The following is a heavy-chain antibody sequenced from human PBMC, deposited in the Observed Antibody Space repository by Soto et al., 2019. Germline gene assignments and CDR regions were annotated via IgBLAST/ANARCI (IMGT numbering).Heavy chain of an antibody. V-gene: IGHV3-13*04. CDR1: GFTFSNYD. CDR2: IGTGGDT. D-gene: IGHD2-8*01. J-gene: IGHJ6*02. CDR3: AREMVSFSTGGMDV. Sequence: EVQLVESGGGLVQPGGSLRLSCAASGFTFSNYDMHWVRQPTGKGLEWVSVIGTGGDTYSADSVKGRFTLSRENAENPLYLQVNSLRVGCTAVYYCAREMVSFSTGGMDVWGQGTTVTVSS.